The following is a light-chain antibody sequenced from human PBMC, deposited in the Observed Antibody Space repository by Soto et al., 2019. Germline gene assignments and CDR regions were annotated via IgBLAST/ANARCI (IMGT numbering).Light chain of an antibody. CDR2: GAS. V-gene: IGKV3-20*01. CDR3: QQYGRSPTT. J-gene: IGKJ1*01. Sequence: EIVLTQSPGTLSLSPGDRATLSCSSSQSVSSSYLAWYQQKPGQAPRLLIYGASSRATGIPGRFSGSGSGTGFTLTISRLEPEDFALYYCQQYGRSPTTFGQGTKVDIK. CDR1: QSVSSSY.